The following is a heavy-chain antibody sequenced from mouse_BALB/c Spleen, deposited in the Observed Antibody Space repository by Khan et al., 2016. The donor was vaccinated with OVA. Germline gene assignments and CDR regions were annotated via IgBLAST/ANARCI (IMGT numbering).Heavy chain of an antibody. D-gene: IGHD2-4*01. CDR3: ARDDYFVGDAMDY. CDR2: IFPGNVNT. CDR1: GYTFTTYY. V-gene: IGHV1S56*01. J-gene: IGHJ4*01. Sequence: QVQLKQSGPDLVKPGTSVRISCKASGYTFTTYYIHWVKQRPGQGLEWIGWIFPGNVNTKYNEKFKGKATLTADKSSSTAHMQLSSLTSEDSAVYFCARDDYFVGDAMDYWGHGSSVTVSS.